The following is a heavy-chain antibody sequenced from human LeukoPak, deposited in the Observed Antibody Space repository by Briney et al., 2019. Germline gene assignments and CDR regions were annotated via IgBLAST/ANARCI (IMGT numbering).Heavy chain of an antibody. V-gene: IGHV1-8*03. CDR1: GYTFTSYD. CDR2: MNPNSGNT. CDR3: ARGRFIAARHYHSYYMDV. J-gene: IGHJ6*03. D-gene: IGHD6-6*01. Sequence: GASVKVSCKASGYTFTSYDINWQQRATVQVLEWIEWMNPNSGNTGYAQKFQGRFTITRNTSISTAYMELTSLRSEDTAVYYCARGRFIAARHYHSYYMDVWGKGTTVTVSS.